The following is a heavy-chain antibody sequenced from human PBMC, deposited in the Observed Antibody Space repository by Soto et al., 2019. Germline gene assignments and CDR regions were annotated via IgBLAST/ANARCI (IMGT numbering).Heavy chain of an antibody. D-gene: IGHD3-9*01. CDR2: INPSGGST. CDR1: GGTFSSYA. CDR3: ARDVDYDILTGYYRPPSGMDV. V-gene: IGHV1-46*03. Sequence: GASVKVSCKASGGTFSSYAISWVRQAPGQGLEWMGGINPSGGSTSYAQKYQGRVTMTRDTSTSTVYMELSSLRSEDTAVYYCARDVDYDILTGYYRPPSGMDVWGQGTTVTVSS. J-gene: IGHJ6*02.